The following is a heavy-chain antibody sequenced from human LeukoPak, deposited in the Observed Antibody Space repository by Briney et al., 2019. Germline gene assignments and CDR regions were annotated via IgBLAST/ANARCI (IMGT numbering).Heavy chain of an antibody. V-gene: IGHV3-30-3*01. CDR1: GFTFSSYA. Sequence: PGGSLRLSCAASGFTFSSYAMHWVRQAPGKGLEWVAVISYDGSNKYYADSVKGRFTISRDNSKNTLYLQMNSLRAEDTAVYYCARDRSIAVADYYFDYWGQGTLVTVSS. D-gene: IGHD6-19*01. CDR2: ISYDGSNK. J-gene: IGHJ4*02. CDR3: ARDRSIAVADYYFDY.